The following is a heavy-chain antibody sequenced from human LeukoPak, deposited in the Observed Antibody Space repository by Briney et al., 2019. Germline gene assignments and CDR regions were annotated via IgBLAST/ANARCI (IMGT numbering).Heavy chain of an antibody. Sequence: ASVKISCKASAYTFTGYYMHWVRQAPGQGLEWMGWINLKSGGTNYAQKFQGRVTMTRDTSISTAYMELSRLRSDDTAVYYCARSPHILTGENFDYWGQGTLVTVSS. D-gene: IGHD3-9*01. J-gene: IGHJ4*02. CDR1: AYTFTGYY. CDR2: INLKSGGT. V-gene: IGHV1-2*02. CDR3: ARSPHILTGENFDY.